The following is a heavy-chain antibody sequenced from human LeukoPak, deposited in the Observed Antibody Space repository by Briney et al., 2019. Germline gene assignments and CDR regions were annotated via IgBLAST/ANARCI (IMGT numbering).Heavy chain of an antibody. V-gene: IGHV1-18*01. J-gene: IGHJ4*02. CDR2: ISGYNGNS. Sequence: ASVKVSCKSSGYTFTDYGISWERQAPGQGLEWMGWISGYNGNSKYAHKVQGRVTMTTDTSMSTTYMELRSLRSDDTAVYYCARDEPYSSGWYYFDYWGQGTLVTVSS. D-gene: IGHD6-19*01. CDR3: ARDEPYSSGWYYFDY. CDR1: GYTFTDYG.